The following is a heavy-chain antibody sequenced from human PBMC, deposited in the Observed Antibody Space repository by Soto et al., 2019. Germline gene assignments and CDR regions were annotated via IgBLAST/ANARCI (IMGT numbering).Heavy chain of an antibody. J-gene: IGHJ4*02. D-gene: IGHD6-19*01. V-gene: IGHV5-51*01. CDR3: AMSMGSGWYMDY. CDR1: GYSFPTYW. CDR2: IYPGDSES. Sequence: GESLKISCKGSGYSFPTYWIAWVRQMPGKGLEWMGIIYPGDSESRYSPSFQGQVTISAAKSISTAYLQWSSLRASDTAVYYCAMSMGSGWYMDYWGQGTLVTVSS.